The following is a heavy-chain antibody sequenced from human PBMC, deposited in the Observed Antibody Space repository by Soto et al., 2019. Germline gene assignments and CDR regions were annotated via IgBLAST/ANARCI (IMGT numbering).Heavy chain of an antibody. V-gene: IGHV3-23*01. D-gene: IGHD2-21*02. Sequence: LRLSCAASGFTFSSFAISWVRQAPGKGLEWVSAISGSGDSTYYADSVKGRFTISRDNSKNTLYLQMNSLRAEDTAVYYCAKVGTVVTAELDYWGQGTLVTVSS. CDR1: GFTFSSFA. CDR3: AKVGTVVTAELDY. J-gene: IGHJ4*02. CDR2: ISGSGDST.